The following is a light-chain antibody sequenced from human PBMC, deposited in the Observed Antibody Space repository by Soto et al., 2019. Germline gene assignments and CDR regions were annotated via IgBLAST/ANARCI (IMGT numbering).Light chain of an antibody. CDR2: EVS. CDR1: SSDVGYDKY. CDR3: TSHTASSTWV. V-gene: IGLV2-14*01. J-gene: IGLJ3*02. Sequence: QSALTQPASVSWSPGQSITISCTGTSSDVGYDKYVSWFQQHPGKAPKLMIYEVSRRPSGVSNRFSGSKSANTASLTISGLQAEDEADYYCTSHTASSTWVFGGGTKLTVL.